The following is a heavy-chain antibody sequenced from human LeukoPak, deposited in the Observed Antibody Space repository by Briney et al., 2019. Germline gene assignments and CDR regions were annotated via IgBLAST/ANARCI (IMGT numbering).Heavy chain of an antibody. D-gene: IGHD1/OR15-1a*01. Sequence: GGSLRLSCAASGFTFSSYWMNWVRQAPGKGLEWLSYISTSSGTAYYADSVKGRFTISRDNAKNSLYLQMNSLRAEDTAVYYCARWNTYGLQYWGQGTLVTVSS. CDR1: GFTFSSYW. CDR2: ISTSSGTA. J-gene: IGHJ4*02. V-gene: IGHV3-48*01. CDR3: ARWNTYGLQY.